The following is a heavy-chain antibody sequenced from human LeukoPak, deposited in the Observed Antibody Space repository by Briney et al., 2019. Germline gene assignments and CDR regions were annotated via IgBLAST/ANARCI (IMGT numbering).Heavy chain of an antibody. CDR3: ARDEKRGYSYGYIDY. CDR2: IYTSGST. V-gene: IGHV4-4*07. CDR1: GGSFSGYY. Sequence: SETLSLTCAVYGGSFSGYYWSWIRQPAGKGLEWIGRIYTSGSTNYNPSLKSRVTMSVDTSKNQFSLKLSSVTAADTAVYYCARDEKRGYSYGYIDYWGQGTLVTVSS. D-gene: IGHD5-18*01. J-gene: IGHJ4*02.